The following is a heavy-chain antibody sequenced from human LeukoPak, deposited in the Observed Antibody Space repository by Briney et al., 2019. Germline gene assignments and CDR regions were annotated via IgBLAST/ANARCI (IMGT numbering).Heavy chain of an antibody. CDR2: ISAYNGNT. CDR1: GYTFTSYG. Sequence: ASVKVSCKASGYTFTSYGISWVRQAPGQGLEWMGWISAYNGNTNYAQKLQGRVTMTTDTSTSTAYMELRSLRSDDTAVYYCAREAQAGGYSLYYFDYWGQGTLVTVSS. CDR3: AREAQAGGYSLYYFDY. V-gene: IGHV1-18*01. D-gene: IGHD3-10*01. J-gene: IGHJ4*02.